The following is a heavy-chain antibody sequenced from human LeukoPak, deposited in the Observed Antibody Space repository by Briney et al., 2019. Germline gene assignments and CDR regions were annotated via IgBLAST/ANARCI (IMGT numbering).Heavy chain of an antibody. V-gene: IGHV4-39*01. D-gene: IGHD3-22*01. CDR1: GGSVGSGTYY. J-gene: IGHJ4*02. CDR2: VYYSGSA. Sequence: SETLSLTCTVSGGSVGSGTYYWSWIRQSPGKGLEWIGNVYYSGSAYYNPSLKDRVTISVDTSKNQFSLKLSSVTAADTAVYYCARRSYYDSSGYYPRDYWGQGTLVTVSS. CDR3: ARRSYYDSSGYYPRDY.